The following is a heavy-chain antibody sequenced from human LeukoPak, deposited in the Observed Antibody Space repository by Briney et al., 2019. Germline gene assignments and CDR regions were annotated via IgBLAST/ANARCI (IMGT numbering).Heavy chain of an antibody. J-gene: IGHJ6*03. CDR3: AREITVAGRSYYYYYMDV. Sequence: PSETLSLTCTVSGGPISSYYWSWIRQPPRKGLEWIGYIHYTGSTNYNPSLKSRVTISVDTSKNQFSLKLSSVTAADTAVYYCAREITVAGRSYYYYYMDVWGKGTTVTVSS. CDR1: GGPISSYY. CDR2: IHYTGST. V-gene: IGHV4-59*01. D-gene: IGHD6-19*01.